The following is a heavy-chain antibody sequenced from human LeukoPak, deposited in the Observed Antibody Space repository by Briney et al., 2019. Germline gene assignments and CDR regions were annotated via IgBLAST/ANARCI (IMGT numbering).Heavy chain of an antibody. D-gene: IGHD1-14*01. Sequence: GGSLRLSCAASGFTFSSYAMHWVRQAPGKGLKWVAVITYDGSNKYYADSVKGRFTISRDNSKNTLYVQMNSLRAEDTAVYYCARETESFDYWGQGTLVTVSS. CDR1: GFTFSSYA. V-gene: IGHV3-30-3*01. CDR2: ITYDGSNK. J-gene: IGHJ4*02. CDR3: ARETESFDY.